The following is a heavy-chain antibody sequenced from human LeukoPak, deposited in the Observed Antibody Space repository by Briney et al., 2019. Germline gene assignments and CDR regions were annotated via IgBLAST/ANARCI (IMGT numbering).Heavy chain of an antibody. V-gene: IGHV3-33*06. Sequence: GRSLRLSCAASGFTFSSYGMHWVRQAPGKGLEWVAVIWYDGSNKYYADSVKGRFTISRDNSKNTLYLQMNSLRVEDTAVYYCAKASSSSWYYFDYWGQGTLVTVSS. CDR2: IWYDGSNK. CDR3: AKASSSSWYYFDY. CDR1: GFTFSSYG. D-gene: IGHD6-13*01. J-gene: IGHJ4*02.